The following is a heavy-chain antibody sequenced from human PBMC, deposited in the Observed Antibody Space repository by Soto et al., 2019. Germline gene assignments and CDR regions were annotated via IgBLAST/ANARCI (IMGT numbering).Heavy chain of an antibody. D-gene: IGHD3-16*01. CDR2: ISYDGSNK. CDR1: GFTFSNYG. CDR3: ARGRDYLGGDFDY. V-gene: IGHV3-30-3*01. Sequence: PGVSLRLSCTASGFTFSNYGMHWVRQAPGKGLKWVAVISYDGSNKYYADSVKGRFTISRDNSKNTLYLQMNSLRAEDTAVYYCARGRDYLGGDFDYWGQGTLVTVSS. J-gene: IGHJ4*02.